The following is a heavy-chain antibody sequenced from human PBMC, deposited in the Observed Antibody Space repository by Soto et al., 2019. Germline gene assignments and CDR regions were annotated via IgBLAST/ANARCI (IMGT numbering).Heavy chain of an antibody. CDR3: AKGDRMLSYYYYGMDV. CDR1: GFTFSSYG. D-gene: IGHD2-15*01. Sequence: QVQLVESGGGVVQPGRSLRLSCAASGFTFSSYGMHWVRQAPGKGLEWVAVISYDGSNKYYADSVKGRFTISRDNSKNTLYLQMNSLRAEDTAVYYCAKGDRMLSYYYYGMDVWGQGTTVTVSS. J-gene: IGHJ6*02. V-gene: IGHV3-30*18. CDR2: ISYDGSNK.